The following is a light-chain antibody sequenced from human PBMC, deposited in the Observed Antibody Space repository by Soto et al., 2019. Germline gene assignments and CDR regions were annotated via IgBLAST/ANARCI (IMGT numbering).Light chain of an antibody. Sequence: QTVVTQEPSFSVSPGGTVTLTCGLSSGSVSTSSYPTWYQQTPGQAPRTLIYSTNTRSSGVPDRFSGSILGNKAALTITGAQADDESDYYCVLYIGTCVFGGGTKLTVL. V-gene: IGLV8-61*01. CDR3: VLYIGTCV. J-gene: IGLJ3*02. CDR1: SGSVSTSSY. CDR2: STN.